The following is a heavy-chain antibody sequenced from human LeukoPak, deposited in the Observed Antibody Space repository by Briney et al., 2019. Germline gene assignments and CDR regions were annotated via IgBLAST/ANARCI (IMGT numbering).Heavy chain of an antibody. Sequence: GGSLRLSCAASGFTFSDNYMSWVRQAPGKGLEWLGRIKRETDGGTIDYAAPVKGRFTISRDDSRNTLYLQMDSLKIEDTAVYYCTTDRYYDNSELQFQHWGQGTLVAVSS. J-gene: IGHJ1*01. D-gene: IGHD3-22*01. CDR1: GFTFSDNY. CDR3: TTDRYYDNSELQFQH. CDR2: IKRETDGGTI. V-gene: IGHV3-15*01.